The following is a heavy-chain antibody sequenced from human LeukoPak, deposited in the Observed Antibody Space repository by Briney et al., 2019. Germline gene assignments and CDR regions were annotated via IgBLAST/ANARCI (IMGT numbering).Heavy chain of an antibody. CDR3: ASGVDSSGGVDY. CDR1: GGSISSSSYY. D-gene: IGHD3-22*01. J-gene: IGHJ4*02. Sequence: SETLSLTCTVSGGSISSSSYYWGWIRQPPGKGLEWIGSIYYSGCTYYNPSLKSRVTISVDTSKNQFSLKLSSVTAADTAVYYCASGVDSSGGVDYWGQGTLVTVSS. CDR2: IYYSGCT. V-gene: IGHV4-39*01.